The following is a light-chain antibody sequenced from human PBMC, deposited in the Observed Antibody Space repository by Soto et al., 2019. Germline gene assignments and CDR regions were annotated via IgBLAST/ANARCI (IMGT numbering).Light chain of an antibody. J-gene: IGKJ4*01. V-gene: IGKV3-11*01. Sequence: EIVLTQFPATLSLSPGDGATLSCRASQSVSSYLASYQQKRGQAPRLLSYESSNRATGIQARFSGSGSGTDFSLIISSLEPEDFAVYYCQQRSSWPLTFGGGTKVEIK. CDR2: ESS. CDR1: QSVSSY. CDR3: QQRSSWPLT.